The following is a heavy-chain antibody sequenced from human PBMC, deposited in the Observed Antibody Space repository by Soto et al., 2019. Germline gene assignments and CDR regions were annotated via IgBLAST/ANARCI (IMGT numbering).Heavy chain of an antibody. CDR2: IIPILGIA. J-gene: IGHJ5*02. D-gene: IGHD2-21*02. CDR1: GGTFSSYT. V-gene: IGHV1-69*02. CDR3: ASDPTGDCCWFDP. Sequence: QVQLVQSGAEVKKPGSSVKVSCKASGGTFSSYTISWVRQAPGQGLEWMGRIIPILGIANYAQKFQGRVTITADKSTSTAYMELSSLRSEDTAVYYCASDPTGDCCWFDPWGQGTLVTVSS.